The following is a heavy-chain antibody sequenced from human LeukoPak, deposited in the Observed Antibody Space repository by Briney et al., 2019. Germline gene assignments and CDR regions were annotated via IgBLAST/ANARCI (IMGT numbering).Heavy chain of an antibody. CDR3: ARDKKGGGAWLRQPKRFGP. J-gene: IGHJ5*02. D-gene: IGHD5-12*01. CDR2: ISSSSSYI. V-gene: IGHV3-21*01. CDR1: GFTFSSYS. Sequence: KPGGSLRLSCAASGFTFSSYSMNWVRQAPGKGLEWVSSISSSSSYIYYADSVKGRFTISRDNAKNSLYLQMNSLRAEDTAVYYCARDKKGGGAWLRQPKRFGPLGQGTLVTVSS.